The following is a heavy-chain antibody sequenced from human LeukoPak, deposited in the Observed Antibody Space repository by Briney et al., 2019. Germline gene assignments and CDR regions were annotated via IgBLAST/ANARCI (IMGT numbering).Heavy chain of an antibody. CDR3: ARGYYGDPSQVYYFDY. V-gene: IGHV3-7*01. Sequence: GGSLRLSCAASGFTFSSYWMSWVRQAPGKGLEWVANIKQDESEKYYVDSVKGRFTISRDNAKNSLYLQMNSLRAEDTAVYYCARGYYGDPSQVYYFDYWGQGTLVTVSS. D-gene: IGHD4-17*01. CDR2: IKQDESEK. J-gene: IGHJ4*02. CDR1: GFTFSSYW.